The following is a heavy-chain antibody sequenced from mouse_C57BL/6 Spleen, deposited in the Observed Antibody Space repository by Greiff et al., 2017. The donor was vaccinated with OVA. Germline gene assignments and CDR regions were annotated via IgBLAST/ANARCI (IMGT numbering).Heavy chain of an antibody. J-gene: IGHJ4*01. Sequence: EVKLVESGGGLVQPGGSLSLSCAASGFTFTDYYMSWVRQPPGKALEWLGFIRNKANGYTTEYSASVKGRFTISRDNSQSILYLQMNALRSEDSATYYCARYKGSGYEGYAMDYWGQGTSVTVSS. CDR2: IRNKANGYTT. CDR3: ARYKGSGYEGYAMDY. CDR1: GFTFTDYY. D-gene: IGHD3-2*02. V-gene: IGHV7-3*01.